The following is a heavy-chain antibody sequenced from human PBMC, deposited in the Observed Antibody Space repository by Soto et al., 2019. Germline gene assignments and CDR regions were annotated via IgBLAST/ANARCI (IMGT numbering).Heavy chain of an antibody. CDR3: GAGRQWLG. CDR1: GFTFSSYS. D-gene: IGHD6-19*01. CDR2: ISSSSSTI. J-gene: IGHJ4*02. V-gene: IGHV3-48*01. Sequence: VQLVESGGGLVQPGGSLRLSCAASGFTFSSYSMNWVRQAPGKGLEWVSYISSSSSTIYYADSVKGRFTISRDNAKNSLYLQMNSLRAEDTAVYYCGAGRQWLGWGQGTLVTVSS.